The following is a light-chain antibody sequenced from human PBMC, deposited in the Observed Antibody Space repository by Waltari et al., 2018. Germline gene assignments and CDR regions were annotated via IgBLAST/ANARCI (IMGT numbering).Light chain of an antibody. CDR2: EAS. CDR1: QSISIN. CDR3: QQFNDWPRT. J-gene: IGKJ1*01. Sequence: EVVMTQSPATLSVSQGERATLSCRASQSISINMVWYQQRPGHAPRLLIYEASMRATDIPARFXGSGSGTEFTLTISSXQSEDAAVYYCQQFNDWPRTFGQGTKVEIK. V-gene: IGKV3-15*01.